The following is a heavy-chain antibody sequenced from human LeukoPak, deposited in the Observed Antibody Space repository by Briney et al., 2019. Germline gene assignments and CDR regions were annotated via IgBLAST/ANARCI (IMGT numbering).Heavy chain of an antibody. Sequence: GGSLRLSCVASGFTFSSYWMHWVRQAPGKGLVWVSRINSDGSSTSYADSVKGRFTISRDNAKNTLYLQMNSLRAEDTAVYYCARGGSYDFWSGYSDFDYWGQGTLVTVSS. CDR2: INSDGSST. J-gene: IGHJ4*02. CDR1: GFTFSSYW. V-gene: IGHV3-74*01. D-gene: IGHD3-3*01. CDR3: ARGGSYDFWSGYSDFDY.